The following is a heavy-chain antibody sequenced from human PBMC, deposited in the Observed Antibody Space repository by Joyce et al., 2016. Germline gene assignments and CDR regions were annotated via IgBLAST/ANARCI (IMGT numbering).Heavy chain of an antibody. CDR2: INPKTGAT. J-gene: IGHJ6*02. CDR1: GYTFSGYF. D-gene: IGHD6-19*01. CDR3: ARELPSGYGMDV. Sequence: QVQLVQSGAEVKKPGASVKVSCKASGYTFSGYFIHWVRQAPGQGLEYVVYINPKTGATDYAQKVQGRVTMTRDMSINTAYMEVSRQTSDDTAVYYCARELPSGYGMDVWGQGTMVTVSS. V-gene: IGHV1-2*02.